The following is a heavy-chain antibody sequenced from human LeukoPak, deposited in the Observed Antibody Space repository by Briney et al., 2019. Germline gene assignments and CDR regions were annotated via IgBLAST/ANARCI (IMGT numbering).Heavy chain of an antibody. CDR1: GYTFTGYY. D-gene: IGHD3/OR15-3a*01. J-gene: IGHJ4*02. V-gene: IGHV1-18*04. Sequence: ASVKVSCKASGYTFTGYYMHWVRQAPGQGLEWMGWISAYNGNTNYAQKLQGRVTMTTDTSTSTAYMELRSLRSDDTAVYYCARDKDYYFDYWGQGTLVTVSS. CDR2: ISAYNGNT. CDR3: ARDKDYYFDY.